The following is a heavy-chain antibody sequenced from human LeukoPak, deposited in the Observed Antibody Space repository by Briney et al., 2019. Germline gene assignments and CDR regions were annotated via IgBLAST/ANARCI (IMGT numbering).Heavy chain of an antibody. CDR3: ARESYENYGMDV. J-gene: IGHJ6*02. D-gene: IGHD3-16*02. Sequence: ASVKVSCKASGYTFTSYAMHWVRQAPGQRLEWMGWINAGNGNTKYSQKFQGRVTITRDTSASTAYMELSRLRSDDTAVYYCARESYENYGMDVWGQGTTVTVSS. V-gene: IGHV1-3*01. CDR1: GYTFTSYA. CDR2: INAGNGNT.